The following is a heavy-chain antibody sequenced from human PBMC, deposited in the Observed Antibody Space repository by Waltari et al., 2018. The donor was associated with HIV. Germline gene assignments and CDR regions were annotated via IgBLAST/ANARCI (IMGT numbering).Heavy chain of an antibody. CDR2: IFSGGNT. V-gene: IGHV3-53*01. D-gene: IGHD2-2*01. CDR3: AREVFCRSSSCYGRYGMDV. CDR1: GFTVSDSY. J-gene: IGHJ6*02. Sequence: EVQLVESGGGLIQPGGSLRLSCAASGFTVSDSYVSWVRQAPGKGLEWVSVIFSGGNTYYADSVRGRFSISRDNSKNTLYLQMNSLRAEDTAVYFCAREVFCRSSSCYGRYGMDVWGQGTTVTVS.